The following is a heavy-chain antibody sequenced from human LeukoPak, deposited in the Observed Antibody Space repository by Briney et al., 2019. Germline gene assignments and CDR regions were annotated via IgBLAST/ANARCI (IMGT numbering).Heavy chain of an antibody. CDR1: AYSISSDYY. D-gene: IGHD3-3*01. CDR3: ARHSETIVGSVDF. Sequence: SETLSLTCAVSAYSISSDYYWGWIRQPPGKGLEWIGSIYHRGSTYYNSSLKSRVTISIDTSKNQFSLKVTSVTAADTAVYYCARHSETIVGSVDFWGQRTLVTVSS. V-gene: IGHV4-38-2*01. CDR2: IYHRGST. J-gene: IGHJ4*02.